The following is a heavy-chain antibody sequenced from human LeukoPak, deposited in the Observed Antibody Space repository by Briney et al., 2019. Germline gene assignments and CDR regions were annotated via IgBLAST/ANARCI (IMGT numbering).Heavy chain of an antibody. D-gene: IGHD3-3*01. CDR1: GYKFDTYG. V-gene: IGHV1-18*01. CDR2: ISGYNDNT. J-gene: IGHJ4*02. Sequence: GASVKVSCKTSGYKFDTYGITWVRQAPGQGLEWMGWISGYNDNTRYAQNFQDRVTMSTDKSTSSAYMELRSLTSDETAVYYCTRDAASIFGVISGAREFDFWGQGTLVTVSS. CDR3: TRDAASIFGVISGAREFDF.